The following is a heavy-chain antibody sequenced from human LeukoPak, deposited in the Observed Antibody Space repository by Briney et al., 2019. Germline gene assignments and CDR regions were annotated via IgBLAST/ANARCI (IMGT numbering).Heavy chain of an antibody. Sequence: ASVKVSCKASGYTFTSYYMHWVRQAPGQGLEWMGIINPSGGSTSYAQKFQGRVTMTRDTSTSTVYMELSSLRSEDTAVYYCARERERITGTTKAFDIWGQGTMVTVSS. CDR3: ARERERITGTTKAFDI. CDR2: INPSGGST. CDR1: GYTFTSYY. J-gene: IGHJ3*02. D-gene: IGHD1-7*01. V-gene: IGHV1-46*01.